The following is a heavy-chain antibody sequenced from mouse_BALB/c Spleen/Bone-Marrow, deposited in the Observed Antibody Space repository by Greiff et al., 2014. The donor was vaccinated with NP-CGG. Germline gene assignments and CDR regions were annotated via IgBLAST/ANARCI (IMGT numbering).Heavy chain of an antibody. CDR2: IWAVGST. CDR3: ARERENDGYYDIDY. J-gene: IGHJ2*01. CDR1: GFSLTSYG. Sequence: VKLVESGPGPGAPSQSLSITCTVSGFSLTSYGVHWVRQPPGKGLEWLGVIWAVGSTNYNSALISRLSISKDNSKSQVFLKMNSLQTDDTAMYYCARERENDGYYDIDYWGQGTTLTVSS. D-gene: IGHD2-3*01. V-gene: IGHV2-9*02.